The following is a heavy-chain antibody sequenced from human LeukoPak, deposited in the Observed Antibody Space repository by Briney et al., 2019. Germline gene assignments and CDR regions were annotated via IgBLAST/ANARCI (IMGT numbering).Heavy chain of an antibody. J-gene: IGHJ6*03. CDR3: ARSEYYSYYMVV. CDR1: GFTFSSYA. CDR2: ISGSGGST. V-gene: IGHV3-23*01. D-gene: IGHD1-14*01. Sequence: GGSLRLSCAASGFTFSSYAMSWVRQAPGKGLERVSAISGSGGSTYYADSVKGRFTISRDNSKNTVYLQMNNLRAEDTAVYYCARSEYYSYYMVVWGEGTTVTVSS.